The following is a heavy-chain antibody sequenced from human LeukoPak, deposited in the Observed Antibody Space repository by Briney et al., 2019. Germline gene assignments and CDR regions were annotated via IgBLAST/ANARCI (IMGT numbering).Heavy chain of an antibody. D-gene: IGHD2-2*01. CDR3: ARVFVGVPAGGGGDY. J-gene: IGHJ4*02. CDR1: GFTFSSYA. V-gene: IGHV3-30*04. CDR2: ISYDGSNK. Sequence: PGRSLRLSCAASGFTFSSYAMHWVRQAPGKGLEWVAVISYDGSNKYYADSVKGRFTISRDNSKNTLYLQMNSLRAEDTAVYYCARVFVGVPAGGGGDYWGQGTLVTVSS.